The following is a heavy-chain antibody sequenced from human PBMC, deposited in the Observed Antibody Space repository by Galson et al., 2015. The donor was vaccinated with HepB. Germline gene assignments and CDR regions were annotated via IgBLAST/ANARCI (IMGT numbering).Heavy chain of an antibody. CDR1: GHTFTSYG. Sequence: SVKVSCKASGHTFTSYGISWVRQAPGQGLEWMGWISAYNGNTNYAQKLQGRVTMTTDTSTSTAYMELRSLRSDDTAVYYCASGIVADYDFWSGPFGTGWFDPWGQGTLVTVSS. V-gene: IGHV1-18*01. J-gene: IGHJ5*02. CDR3: ASGIVADYDFWSGPFGTGWFDP. CDR2: ISAYNGNT. D-gene: IGHD3-3*01.